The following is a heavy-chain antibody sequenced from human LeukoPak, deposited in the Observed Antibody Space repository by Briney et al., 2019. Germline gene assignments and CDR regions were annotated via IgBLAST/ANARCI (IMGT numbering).Heavy chain of an antibody. J-gene: IGHJ6*02. Sequence: SVKVSCKASGGTFSSYAISWVRQAPGQGLEWMRGIIPIFGTANYAQKFQGRVTITADESTSTAYMELSSLRSEDTAVYYCATSYDFWSGSTPYYYYGMDVWGQGATVTVSS. V-gene: IGHV1-69*13. CDR3: ATSYDFWSGSTPYYYYGMDV. CDR1: GGTFSSYA. D-gene: IGHD3-3*01. CDR2: IIPIFGTA.